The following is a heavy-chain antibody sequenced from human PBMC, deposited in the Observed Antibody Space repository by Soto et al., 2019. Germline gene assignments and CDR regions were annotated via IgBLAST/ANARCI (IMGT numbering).Heavy chain of an antibody. D-gene: IGHD6-6*01. CDR2: RSDHNGNT. CDR3: ATARLYCIIAARRGLYYYYGLDV. Sequence: ASVKISCKDAGYIFSSYGISWVRQAPGKGLEWMGWRSDHNGNTNYAQNLQARVTFTTGTSTISAYIDLRSLSSHNTTVYYCATARLYCIIAARRGLYYYYGLDVWGQGTTVTVSS. V-gene: IGHV1-18*04. J-gene: IGHJ6*02. CDR1: GYIFSSYG.